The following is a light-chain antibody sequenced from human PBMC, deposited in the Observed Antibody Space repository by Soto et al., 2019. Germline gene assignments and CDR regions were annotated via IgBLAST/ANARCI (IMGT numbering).Light chain of an antibody. Sequence: EIVMTQSPATLSVSPGERATLSCRASESVKFNLAWYQQKPGQAPRLLVYGASTRATGTPARFSGSGSETEFALTISSLQSEDAALYYCQQYNNWPPITFGQGTRLEIK. CDR2: GAS. CDR3: QQYNNWPPIT. J-gene: IGKJ5*01. V-gene: IGKV3-15*01. CDR1: ESVKFN.